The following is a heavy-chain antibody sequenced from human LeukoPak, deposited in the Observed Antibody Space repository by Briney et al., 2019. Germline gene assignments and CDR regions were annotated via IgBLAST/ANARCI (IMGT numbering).Heavy chain of an antibody. CDR3: ARDEIFYNYGPAGWFYFDH. CDR2: ISGSGGST. Sequence: PGGSLRLSCEASGFTLSSYAMRWVRQAPGKGLEWVSAISGSGGSTYYVDSVKGRFTISRDNSTNTLYLQMNRLRADDTAVYYCARDEIFYNYGPAGWFYFDHWGQGTLVTVSS. V-gene: IGHV3-23*01. CDR1: GFTLSSYA. J-gene: IGHJ4*02. D-gene: IGHD5-18*01.